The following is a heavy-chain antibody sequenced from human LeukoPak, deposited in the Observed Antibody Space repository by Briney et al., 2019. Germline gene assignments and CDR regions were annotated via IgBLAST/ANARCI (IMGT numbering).Heavy chain of an antibody. CDR2: IYYSGST. CDR3: ARGHDCGGDCEKDEDYNWFDP. Sequence: SEALSLTCTVSGGSISSSSYYWGWIRQPPGKGLEWIGSIYYSGSTYYNPSLKSRVTISVDTSKNQFSLKLSSVTAADTAVYYCARGHDCGGDCEKDEDYNWFDPWGQGTLVTVSS. J-gene: IGHJ5*02. D-gene: IGHD2-21*02. V-gene: IGHV4-39*01. CDR1: GGSISSSSYY.